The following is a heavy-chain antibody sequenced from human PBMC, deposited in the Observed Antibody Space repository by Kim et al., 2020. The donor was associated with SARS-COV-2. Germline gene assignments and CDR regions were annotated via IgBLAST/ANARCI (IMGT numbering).Heavy chain of an antibody. CDR1: GGSVSSGSYY. V-gene: IGHV4-61*01. CDR3: ARENRIVGWFDP. Sequence: SETLSLTCTVSGGSVSSGSYYWSWIRQPPGKGLEWIGYIYYSGSTNYNPSLKSRVTISVDTSKNQFSLKLSSVTAADTAVYYCARENRIVGWFDPWGQGTLVTVSS. CDR2: IYYSGST. J-gene: IGHJ5*02. D-gene: IGHD3-16*02.